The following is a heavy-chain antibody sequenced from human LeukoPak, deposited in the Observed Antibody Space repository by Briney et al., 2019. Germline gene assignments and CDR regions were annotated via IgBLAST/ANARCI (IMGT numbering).Heavy chain of an antibody. D-gene: IGHD1-26*01. CDR1: GGSISSGSYY. Sequence: SETLSLTCTVSGGSISSGSYYWSWIRQPAGKGLEWIGRIYTSGRTDYSPSLKSRVTISVDTSKNKFSLKLSSVTAAGTAVYYCARDHDPHIVGATFDYWGQGTLVTVSS. V-gene: IGHV4-61*02. CDR3: ARDHDPHIVGATFDY. J-gene: IGHJ4*02. CDR2: IYTSGRT.